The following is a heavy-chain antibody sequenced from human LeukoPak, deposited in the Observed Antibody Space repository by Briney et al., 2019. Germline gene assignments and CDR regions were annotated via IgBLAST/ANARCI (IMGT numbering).Heavy chain of an antibody. CDR1: GFTFRDYY. CDR3: ATTRGYGNFDY. V-gene: IGHV3-11*01. Sequence: GGSLRLSCAASGFTFRDYYMSWIRQAPGKGLAWASYISSSGTTIYYADSVKGRFTISRDNANNSLYLQMNSLRAEDTAVYYCATTRGYGNFDYWGQGTLVTVSS. J-gene: IGHJ4*02. CDR2: ISSSGTTI. D-gene: IGHD5-18*01.